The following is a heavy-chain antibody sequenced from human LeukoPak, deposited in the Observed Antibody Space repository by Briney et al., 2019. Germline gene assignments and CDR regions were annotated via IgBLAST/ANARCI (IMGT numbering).Heavy chain of an antibody. D-gene: IGHD6-13*01. J-gene: IGHJ6*02. CDR3: ARGTVPSSSWTVYPSYYYYYGMDV. V-gene: IGHV3-48*02. Sequence: GGSLRLSCAASGFTFSSYSMNWVRQAPGKGLEWVSYISSSSSTIYYADSVKGRFTISRDNAKNSLYLQMNSLRDEDTAVYYCARGTVPSSSWTVYPSYYYYYGMDVWGQGTTVTVSS. CDR2: ISSSSSTI. CDR1: GFTFSSYS.